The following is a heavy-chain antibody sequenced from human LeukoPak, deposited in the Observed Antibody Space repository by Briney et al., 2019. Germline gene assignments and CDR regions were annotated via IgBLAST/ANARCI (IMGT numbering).Heavy chain of an antibody. CDR2: IWYDGSNK. CDR3: ARDQCSGGSCYSFDY. D-gene: IGHD2-15*01. V-gene: IGHV3-33*01. CDR1: GFTFSSYG. J-gene: IGHJ4*02. Sequence: GGSLRLSCAASGFTFSSYGMHWVRQAPGKRLEWVAVIWYDGSNKYYADSVKGRFTISRDNSKNTLYLQMNSLRAEDTAVYYCARDQCSGGSCYSFDYWGQGTLVTVSS.